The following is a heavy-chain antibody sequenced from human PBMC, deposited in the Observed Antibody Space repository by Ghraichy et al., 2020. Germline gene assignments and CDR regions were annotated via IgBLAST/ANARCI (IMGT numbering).Heavy chain of an antibody. CDR1: GFTFSDYY. CDR2: ISSSSSYT. CDR3: ARDYEDNYYYYGMDV. J-gene: IGHJ6*02. D-gene: IGHD2-15*01. Sequence: GGSLRLSCAASGFTFSDYYMSWIRQAPGKGLEWVSYISSSSSYTNYADSVKGRFTISRDNAKNSLYLQMNSLRAEDTAVYYCARDYEDNYYYYGMDVWGQGTTVTVSS. V-gene: IGHV3-11*06.